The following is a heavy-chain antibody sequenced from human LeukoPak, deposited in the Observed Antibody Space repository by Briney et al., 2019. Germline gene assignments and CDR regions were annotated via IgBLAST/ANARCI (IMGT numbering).Heavy chain of an antibody. J-gene: IGHJ4*02. D-gene: IGHD4-17*01. Sequence: GGSLRLSCAASGFTFSSYAMSWVRQAPGKGLEWVSAISSSGGSTYYADSVKGRFTISRDNSKNTLFLQMNSLRAEDTAVYYCAKAVYGVGGYFDYWGQGTLVTVSS. V-gene: IGHV3-23*01. CDR3: AKAVYGVGGYFDY. CDR1: GFTFSSYA. CDR2: ISSSGGST.